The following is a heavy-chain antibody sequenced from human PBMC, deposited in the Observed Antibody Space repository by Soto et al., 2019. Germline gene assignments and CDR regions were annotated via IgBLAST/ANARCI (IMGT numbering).Heavy chain of an antibody. Sequence: GGSLRLSCAASGFTFSSYWMSWVRQAPGKGLEWVANIKQDGSEKYYVDSVKGRFTISRDNAKNSLYLQMNSLRAEDTAVYYCARFMGARWTITIFGVVIDAFDIWGHGTMVTVSS. CDR1: GFTFSSYW. CDR3: ARFMGARWTITIFGVVIDAFDI. CDR2: IKQDGSEK. D-gene: IGHD3-3*01. V-gene: IGHV3-7*01. J-gene: IGHJ3*02.